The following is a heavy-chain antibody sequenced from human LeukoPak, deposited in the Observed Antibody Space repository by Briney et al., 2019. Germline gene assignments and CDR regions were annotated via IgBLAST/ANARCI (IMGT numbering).Heavy chain of an antibody. J-gene: IGHJ4*02. CDR1: GFTFTNYA. D-gene: IGHD4-17*01. V-gene: IGHV3-23*01. CDR2: ISEGVGNT. Sequence: GGSLRLSCAASGFTFTNYAMSWVRHAPAKGLEWVSGISEGVGNTYYADSVKGRFTISRDHSKNTLYLQMNSLRAEDTALYYCAKREKGTTGRFFDYWGQGTLVTVSS. CDR3: AKREKGTTGRFFDY.